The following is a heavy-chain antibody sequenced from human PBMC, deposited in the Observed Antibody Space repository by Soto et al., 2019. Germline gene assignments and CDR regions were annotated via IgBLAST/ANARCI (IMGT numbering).Heavy chain of an antibody. D-gene: IGHD6-19*01. Sequence: ASVKVSCKASAYTFASYYMHWVRQAPGQGLEWMGIINPSDGSTTYAQKFQGRVTLTRDTSTSTVYMELRSLRSEDTAVYYCARDRASGWISWCFALWARGTLFTSSS. CDR3: ARDRASGWISWCFAL. CDR2: INPSDGST. V-gene: IGHV1-46*03. CDR1: AYTFASYY. J-gene: IGHJ2*01.